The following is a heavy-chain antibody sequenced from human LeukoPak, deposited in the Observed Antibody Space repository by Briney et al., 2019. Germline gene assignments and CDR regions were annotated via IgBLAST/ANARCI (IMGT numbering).Heavy chain of an antibody. J-gene: IGHJ4*02. CDR2: IRYDGSNK. V-gene: IGHV3-30*02. D-gene: IGHD2-21*02. CDR1: GFTFSSYG. Sequence: AGGFLRLSCAASGFTFSSYGMHWVRQAPGKGLEWVAFIRYDGSNKYYADSAKGRFTISRDNSKNTLYLQMNSLRAEDTAVYYCAKDLERHIVVVTASAVDYWGQGTLVTVSS. CDR3: AKDLERHIVVVTASAVDY.